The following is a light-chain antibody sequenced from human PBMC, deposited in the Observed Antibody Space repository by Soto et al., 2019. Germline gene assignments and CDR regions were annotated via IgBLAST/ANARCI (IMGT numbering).Light chain of an antibody. Sequence: VVLTQSPGTLSLSLGESATLSCRASQSVGGNLAWYQQKRGQAPRLLIYDATERATGIPARFTGSRSGTDFTLSISSLEPDDFAVYYCQQRSDRLSFGGGTVVEI. CDR2: DAT. V-gene: IGKV3-11*01. J-gene: IGKJ4*01. CDR1: QSVGGN. CDR3: QQRSDRLS.